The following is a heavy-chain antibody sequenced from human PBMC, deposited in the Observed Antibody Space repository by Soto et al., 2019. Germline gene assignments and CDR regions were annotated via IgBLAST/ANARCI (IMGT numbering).Heavy chain of an antibody. Sequence: GGSLRLSCSASGFTFSSYSMNWVRQAPGKGLEWVSSISSSSSYIYYADSVKGRFTISRDNAKNSLYLQMNSLRAEDTAVYYCARATYYGSGSYYYGMAVWGQGTTVTVSS. J-gene: IGHJ6*02. D-gene: IGHD3-10*01. CDR3: ARATYYGSGSYYYGMAV. V-gene: IGHV3-21*04. CDR2: ISSSSSYI. CDR1: GFTFSSYS.